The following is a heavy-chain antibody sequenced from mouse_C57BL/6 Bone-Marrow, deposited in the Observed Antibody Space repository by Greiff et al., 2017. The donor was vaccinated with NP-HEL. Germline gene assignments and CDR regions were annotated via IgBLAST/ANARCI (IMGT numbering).Heavy chain of an antibody. CDR3: ARDNYYGSSPFAY. CDR1: GFTFSSYA. Sequence: EVHLVESGGGLVKPGGSLKLSCAASGFTFSSYAMSWVRQTPEKRLEWVATISDGGSYTYYPDNVKGRFTISRDNAKNNLYLQMSHLKSEDTAMYYCARDNYYGSSPFAYWGQGTLVTVSA. D-gene: IGHD1-1*01. CDR2: ISDGGSYT. V-gene: IGHV5-4*01. J-gene: IGHJ3*01.